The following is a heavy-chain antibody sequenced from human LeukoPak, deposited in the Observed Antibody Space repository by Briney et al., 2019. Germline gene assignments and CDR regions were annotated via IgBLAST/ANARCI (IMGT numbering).Heavy chain of an antibody. J-gene: IGHJ1*01. CDR1: GYTFTSYA. CDR3: ARPGVAGDPSSAEYLQH. CDR2: ISLYNAKT. Sequence: ASVKVSCKASGYTFTSYAISWARQAPGQGLDWMGWISLYNAKTNYAQKLQGRVTMTTDTSTSTAYMELMSLRSDDTAVYHCARPGVAGDPSSAEYLQHWGQGTLVTVSS. D-gene: IGHD6-19*01. V-gene: IGHV1-18*01.